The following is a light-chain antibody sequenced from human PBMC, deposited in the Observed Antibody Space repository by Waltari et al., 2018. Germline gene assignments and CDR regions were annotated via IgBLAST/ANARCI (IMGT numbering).Light chain of an antibody. CDR2: DVI. J-gene: IGLJ2*01. V-gene: IGLV2-11*01. CDR3: CSYAGSSTLI. CDR1: SSDVGGYKY. Sequence: QSALTQPRSVSGSPGQSVTISCTGTSSDVGGYKYVSWYQQLPGKAPTLIIFDVIERPSGVPDRFSGSKSGNTAFLTISGLQADDEADYYCCSYAGSSTLIFGGGTKLTVL.